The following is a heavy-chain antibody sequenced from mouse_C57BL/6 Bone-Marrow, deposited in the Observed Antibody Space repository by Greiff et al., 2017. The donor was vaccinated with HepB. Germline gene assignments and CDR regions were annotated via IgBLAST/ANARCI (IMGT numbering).Heavy chain of an antibody. V-gene: IGHV1-81*01. Sequence: QVQLQQSGAELARPGASVKLSCKASGYTFTSYGISWVKQSTGQGLEWIGEIYPRSGNTYYNEKFKGKATLTADKSSSTAYMELRSLTSEDSAVYFCAREGQYGSSLYYFDYWGQGTTLTVSS. CDR1: GYTFTSYG. CDR3: AREGQYGSSLYYFDY. J-gene: IGHJ2*01. D-gene: IGHD1-1*01. CDR2: IYPRSGNT.